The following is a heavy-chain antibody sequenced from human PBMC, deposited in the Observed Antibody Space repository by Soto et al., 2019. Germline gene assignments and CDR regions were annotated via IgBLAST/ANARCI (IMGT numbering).Heavy chain of an antibody. CDR2: INPNSGGT. CDR3: ARNGGGSMVRGVIEVYYMDV. Sequence: ASVKVSCKASGYTFTGYYMHWVRQAPGQGLEWMGWINPNSGGTNYAHKFQGWVTMTRDKSISTAYMEQSRLCSDDTAVYDCARNGGGSMVRGVIEVYYMDVWGKGTTVTVSS. CDR1: GYTFTGYY. V-gene: IGHV1-2*04. J-gene: IGHJ6*03. D-gene: IGHD3-10*01.